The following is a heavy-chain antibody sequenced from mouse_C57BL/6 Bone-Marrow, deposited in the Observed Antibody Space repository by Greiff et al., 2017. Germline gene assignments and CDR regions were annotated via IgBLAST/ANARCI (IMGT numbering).Heavy chain of an antibody. Sequence: QVQLQQSGAELMKPGASVKLSCKATGYTFTGYWIEWVKQRPGHGLEWIGEILPGSGSTNYNEKFKGKATFTADTSSNTAYMQLSSLTTEDSAIYYCARWGCNYGSSPLAMDYWGQGTSVTVSS. J-gene: IGHJ4*01. CDR1: GYTFTGYW. CDR2: ILPGSGST. V-gene: IGHV1-9*01. D-gene: IGHD1-1*01. CDR3: ARWGCNYGSSPLAMDY.